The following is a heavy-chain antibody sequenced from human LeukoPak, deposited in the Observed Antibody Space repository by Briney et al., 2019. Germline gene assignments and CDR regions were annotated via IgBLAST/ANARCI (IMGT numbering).Heavy chain of an antibody. CDR1: GGSFSDYY. D-gene: IGHD1/OR15-1a*01. V-gene: IGHV4-34*01. Sequence: SETLSLTCAVSGGSFSDYYWSWIRQPPGRGLEWIGAVNHSGDTNYNSSLQSRVSLSVDTSRNQFSLILSSITAADTAIYYCASNKYPVQAFDIWGQGTMVTASS. J-gene: IGHJ3*02. CDR2: VNHSGDT. CDR3: ASNKYPVQAFDI.